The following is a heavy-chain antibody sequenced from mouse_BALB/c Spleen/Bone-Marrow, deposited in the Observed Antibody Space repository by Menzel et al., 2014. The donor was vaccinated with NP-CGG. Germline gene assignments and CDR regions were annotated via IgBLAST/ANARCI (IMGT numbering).Heavy chain of an antibody. CDR3: ARDDYYAMDY. CDR2: IRNKANGYTT. V-gene: IGHV7-3*02. Sequence: DVQLVESGGGLVQPGGSLILSCAPSGFTFTDYYMSWVRRPPGKALEWLGFIRNKANGYTTEYSASVKGRFTISRDNSQSILYLQMNTLRAEDSVTYYCARDDYYAMDYWGQGTSVTVSS. J-gene: IGHJ4*01. CDR1: GFTFTDYY.